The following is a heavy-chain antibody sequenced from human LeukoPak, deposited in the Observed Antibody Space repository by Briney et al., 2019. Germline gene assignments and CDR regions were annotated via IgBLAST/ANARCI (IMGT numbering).Heavy chain of an antibody. CDR2: INQDGRKK. CDR3: ARDPNDIEGVNLDY. J-gene: IGHJ4*02. D-gene: IGHD1-26*01. Sequence: GGSLRLSCVASGFPFSRDWMTWVRQAPGKGLEWVANINQDGRKKNFVDSVKGRFTISRDNAKSAVYLQMDNRRAEDTAVYYCARDPNDIEGVNLDYWGRGTLVIVSS. V-gene: IGHV3-7*01. CDR1: GFPFSRDW.